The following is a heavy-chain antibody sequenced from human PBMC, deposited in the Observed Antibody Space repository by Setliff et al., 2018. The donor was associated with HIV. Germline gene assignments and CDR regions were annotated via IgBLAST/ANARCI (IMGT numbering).Heavy chain of an antibody. CDR3: ASNQQLVHFDY. CDR2: VSSRGDT. J-gene: IGHJ4*02. CDR1: DSGTYY. V-gene: IGHV4-4*07. D-gene: IGHD6-13*01. Sequence: SETLSLTCTVSDSGTYYWSWIRQPAGKGLEWIGRVSSRGDTNYNPSLKSRVTMSVDTSKNQFSLKLSSVTAADTAVYYCASNQQLVHFDYWGQGTLVTVSS.